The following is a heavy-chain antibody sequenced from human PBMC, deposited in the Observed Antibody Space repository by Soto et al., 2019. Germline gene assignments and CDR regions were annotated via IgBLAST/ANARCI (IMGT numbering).Heavy chain of an antibody. J-gene: IGHJ4*02. D-gene: IGHD3-9*01. V-gene: IGHV1-18*04. Sequence: QVHLVQSASEAKKPGASVKLSCTAAGYTFTTYGFSWLRQAPGQGLEWMGWISGHNGKTKYAQSFQGRITMTTDTSRRTAYMELRSLRSDDTAVYYCATDRGYPHDSTGYVDHWGQGALVTVSS. CDR3: ATDRGYPHDSTGYVDH. CDR2: ISGHNGKT. CDR1: GYTFTTYG.